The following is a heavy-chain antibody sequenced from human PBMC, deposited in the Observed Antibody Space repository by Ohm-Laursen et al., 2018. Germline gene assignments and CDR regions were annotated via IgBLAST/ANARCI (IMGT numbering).Heavy chain of an antibody. V-gene: IGHV3-74*01. D-gene: IGHD5-12*01. CDR1: GFTFSNYC. J-gene: IGHJ4*02. Sequence: SLRLSCSASGFTFSNYCMHWVRHAPGKGLVWVSRINSDGSTTNYADSVKDRFTISRDNAKNTLYLQMNSLGAEDTALYYCVGGYITVFHYWGQGTLVTVSS. CDR2: INSDGSTT. CDR3: VGGYITVFHY.